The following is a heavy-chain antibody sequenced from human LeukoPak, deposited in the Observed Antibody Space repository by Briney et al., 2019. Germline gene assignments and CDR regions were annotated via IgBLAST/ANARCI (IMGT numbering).Heavy chain of an antibody. V-gene: IGHV4-39*01. D-gene: IGHD3-22*01. Sequence: PSETLSLTCTVSGGSISSSPCYWDWIRQPPGKGLEWIGAIHYSGNTNYNPSLRGRGIVSVDTSRNRVSLKLSSVTAADTAMYFCARTCGRRTAYPGSSGYIDSWGQGTLVTVSS. J-gene: IGHJ4*02. CDR2: IHYSGNT. CDR3: ARTCGRRTAYPGSSGYIDS. CDR1: GGSISSSPCY.